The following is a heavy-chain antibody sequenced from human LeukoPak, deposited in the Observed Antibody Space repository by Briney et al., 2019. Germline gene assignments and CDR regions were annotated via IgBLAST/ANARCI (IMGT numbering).Heavy chain of an antibody. CDR2: IKQDGSEK. Sequence: PGGSLRLSCAASGFTFSSYWMSWVRQAPGKGLEWVANIKQDGSEKYYVDSVMGRLTISRDNAKNSLYLQMNSLRAEDTAVYYCARESWRYDFWSGNDWGQGTLVTVSS. D-gene: IGHD3-3*01. V-gene: IGHV3-7*01. CDR3: ARESWRYDFWSGND. CDR1: GFTFSSYW. J-gene: IGHJ4*02.